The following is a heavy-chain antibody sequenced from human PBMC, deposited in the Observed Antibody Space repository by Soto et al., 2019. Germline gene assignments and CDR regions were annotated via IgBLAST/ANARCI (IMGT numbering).Heavy chain of an antibody. CDR1: GGSFSGNY. J-gene: IGHJ2*01. D-gene: IGHD3-10*01. CDR3: ARGRGDGYNQNWYFDL. V-gene: IGHV4-34*01. CDR2: INNGGSS. Sequence: PLSLTCAVYGGSFSGNYWSWIRQPPGKGLEWIGEINNGGSSNYNPSLKSRGSMSVGTSNNQVSLKLTSVTAADTAVYYCARGRGDGYNQNWYFDLWGRGTLVTVSS.